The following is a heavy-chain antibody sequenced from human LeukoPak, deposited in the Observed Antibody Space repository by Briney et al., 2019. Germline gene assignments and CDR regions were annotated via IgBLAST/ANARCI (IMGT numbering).Heavy chain of an antibody. D-gene: IGHD3-3*01. V-gene: IGHV4-34*01. CDR2: INHSGST. Sequence: SETLSLTCAVYGGSFSGYYWSWIRQPPGKGLEWIGEINHSGSTNYNPSLKSRVTISVDTSKNQFSLKLSPVTAADTAVYYCARVYYDFWSGYYPLYYYYYYMDVWGKGTTVTVSS. CDR3: ARVYYDFWSGYYPLYYYYYYMDV. CDR1: GGSFSGYY. J-gene: IGHJ6*03.